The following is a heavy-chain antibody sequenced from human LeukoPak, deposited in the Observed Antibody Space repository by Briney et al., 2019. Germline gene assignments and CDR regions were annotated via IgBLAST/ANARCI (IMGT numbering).Heavy chain of an antibody. D-gene: IGHD3-22*01. Sequence: SETLSLTCTVSGGSISSSSYYWGWIRQPPGKGLEWIGSIYYSGSTYYNPSLKSRVTISVDTSKNQFSLKVNSVTAADTAIYYCARRLYDSSGYYLDYWGQGTLVTVSS. CDR3: ARRLYDSSGYYLDY. CDR2: IYYSGST. J-gene: IGHJ4*02. V-gene: IGHV4-39*07. CDR1: GGSISSSSYY.